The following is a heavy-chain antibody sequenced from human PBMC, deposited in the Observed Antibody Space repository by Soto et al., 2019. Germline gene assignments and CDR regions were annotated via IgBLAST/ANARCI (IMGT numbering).Heavy chain of an antibody. CDR2: IDPSDSYT. D-gene: IGHD3-16*02. V-gene: IGHV5-10-1*01. CDR3: ARHSYDYVWGSYRPPSYYYGMDV. CDR1: GYSFTSYW. J-gene: IGHJ6*02. Sequence: GESLKISGKGSGYSFTSYWISWVRQMPGKGLEWMGRIDPSDSYTNYSPSFQGHVTISADKSISTAYLQWSSLKASDTAMYYCARHSYDYVWGSYRPPSYYYGMDVWGQGTTGTVSS.